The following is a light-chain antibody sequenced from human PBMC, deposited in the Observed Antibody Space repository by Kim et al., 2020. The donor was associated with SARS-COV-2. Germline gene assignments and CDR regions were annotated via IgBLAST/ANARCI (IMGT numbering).Light chain of an antibody. CDR1: ISNIGSNV. J-gene: IGLJ3*02. CDR2: SND. CDR3: AAWDDSLKGSV. Sequence: GQSVTISCPGSISNIGSNVVNWYQQLPGPAPKLLMYSNDYRPSGVPDRFSGSKSGTSASLAISGLQSEDEADYYCAAWDDSLKGSVFGGGTQLTVL. V-gene: IGLV1-44*01.